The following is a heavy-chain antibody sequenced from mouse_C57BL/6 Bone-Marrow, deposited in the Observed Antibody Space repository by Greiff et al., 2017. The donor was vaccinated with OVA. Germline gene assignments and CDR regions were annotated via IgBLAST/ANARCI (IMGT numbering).Heavy chain of an antibody. D-gene: IGHD1-1*01. CDR2: INYDGSST. Sequence: DVKLVESEGGLVQPGSSMKLSCTASGFTFSDYYMAWVRQVPEKGLEWVANINYDGSSTYYLDSLKSRFIISRDNAQNILYLQMSSLKSADTATYYCARGLRSFAYWGQGTLVTVSA. J-gene: IGHJ3*01. V-gene: IGHV5-16*01. CDR3: ARGLRSFAY. CDR1: GFTFSDYY.